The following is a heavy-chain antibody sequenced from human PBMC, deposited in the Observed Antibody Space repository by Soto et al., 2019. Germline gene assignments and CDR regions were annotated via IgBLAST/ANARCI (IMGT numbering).Heavy chain of an antibody. CDR3: AAGSGRRFDF. CDR2: INGDGSST. V-gene: IGHV3-74*01. Sequence: EVQLVESGGGLVQPGGSLRLSCAASGFTFSSYWMHWVRQAPGKGLVWVSRINGDGSSTNYADSVKGRFTISRDNAKNTLFLQMNSLRAEDTAVYYCAAGSGRRFDFWGQGTLVTVSS. D-gene: IGHD1-26*01. J-gene: IGHJ4*02. CDR1: GFTFSSYW.